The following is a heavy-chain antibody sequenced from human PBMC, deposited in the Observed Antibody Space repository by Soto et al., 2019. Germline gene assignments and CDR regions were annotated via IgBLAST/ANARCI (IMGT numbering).Heavy chain of an antibody. D-gene: IGHD4-4*01. CDR3: AHKTVTFRAGYSGMDV. CDR1: GFSLSTSGVG. Sequence: SGPTLVNPTQTLTLTCTFSGFSLSTSGVGVGWIRQPPGKALEWLALIYWNDDKRYSPSLKSRLTITKDTSKNQVVLTMTNTYPVDTATYYCAHKTVTFRAGYSGMDVWGQGTTVTVSS. CDR2: IYWNDDK. V-gene: IGHV2-5*01. J-gene: IGHJ6*02.